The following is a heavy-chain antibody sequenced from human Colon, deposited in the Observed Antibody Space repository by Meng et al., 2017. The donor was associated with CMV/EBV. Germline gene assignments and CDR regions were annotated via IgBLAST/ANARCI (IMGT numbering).Heavy chain of an antibody. J-gene: IGHJ2*01. CDR1: GASISGYY. V-gene: IGHV4-59*01. CDR2: VYYNGNT. Sequence: SETLSLTCTVSGASISGYYWSWIRQPPGKGLEWVGNVYYNGNTNVSPSLKSRVTISVNPSKNQFSLKLTSVTTADPAVYFCARGSGQYTGHDWYFDLWGRGTLVTVSS. D-gene: IGHD3-3*01. CDR3: ARGSGQYTGHDWYFDL.